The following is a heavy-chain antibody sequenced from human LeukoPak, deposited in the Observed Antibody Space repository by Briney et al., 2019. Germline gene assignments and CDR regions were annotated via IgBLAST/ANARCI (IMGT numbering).Heavy chain of an antibody. V-gene: IGHV3-9*01. CDR2: IIWNGDSI. D-gene: IGHD2/OR15-2a*01. CDR3: EKGLVSTNSYYMDV. J-gene: IGHJ6*03. Sequence: GGSLRLSCAASGFTFSSYAMHWVRQAPGKGLEWVSGIIWNGDSIGYAGSVKGRFTISRDNAKNSLYLQMNSLRTEDTALYYCEKGLVSTNSYYMDVWGKGTRAPVS. CDR1: GFTFSSYA.